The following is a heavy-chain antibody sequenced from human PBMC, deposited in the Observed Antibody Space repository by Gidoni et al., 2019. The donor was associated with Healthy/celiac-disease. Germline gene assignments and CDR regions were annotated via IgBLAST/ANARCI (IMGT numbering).Heavy chain of an antibody. J-gene: IGHJ4*02. V-gene: IGHV3-9*01. CDR3: AKDLYDSSGYYYVAD. CDR1: GFTFDDYA. Sequence: EVQLVESGGGLVQPGRSLRLSCAASGFTFDDYAMHWVRQAPGKGLEWVSGISWNSGSIGYADSVKGRFTISRDNAKNSLYLQMNSLRAEDTALYYCAKDLYDSSGYYYVADWGQGTLVTVSS. CDR2: ISWNSGSI. D-gene: IGHD3-22*01.